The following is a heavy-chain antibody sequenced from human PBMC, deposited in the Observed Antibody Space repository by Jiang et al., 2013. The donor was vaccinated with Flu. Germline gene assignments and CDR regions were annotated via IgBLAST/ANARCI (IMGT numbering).Heavy chain of an antibody. D-gene: IGHD3-9*01. CDR2: IYPGDSDT. Sequence: GAEVKKPGESLKISCKGSGYSFTSYWIGWVRQMPGKGLEWMGIIYPGDSDTRYSPSFQGQVTISADKSIGTAYLQWSSLKASDTAMYYCARRTDILTGVYWFDPWGQGTLVTVSS. J-gene: IGHJ5*02. CDR1: GYSFTSYW. CDR3: ARRTDILTGVYWFDP. V-gene: IGHV5-51*01.